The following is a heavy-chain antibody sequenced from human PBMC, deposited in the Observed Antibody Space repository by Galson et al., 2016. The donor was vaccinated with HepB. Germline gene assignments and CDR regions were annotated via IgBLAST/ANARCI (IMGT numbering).Heavy chain of an antibody. CDR1: GFSFSGYG. CDR2: ISDDGKKE. Sequence: SLRLSCAASGFSFSGYGMHWVRQAPGKGLESVAFISDDGKKEEYGDSVKGRFTISRDNFNNMVYLQMNSLRTDDTALYFCAKDRMGSTVQYLHHWGQGTRVTVSS. J-gene: IGHJ1*01. CDR3: AKDRMGSTVQYLHH. D-gene: IGHD2-2*01. V-gene: IGHV3-30*04.